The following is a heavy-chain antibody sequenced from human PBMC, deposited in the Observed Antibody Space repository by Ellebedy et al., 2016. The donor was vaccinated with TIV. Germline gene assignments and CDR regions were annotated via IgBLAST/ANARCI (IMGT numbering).Heavy chain of an antibody. J-gene: IGHJ4*02. CDR2: ISWNSGSI. CDR1: GFTFDDYA. CDR3: AREIADYGGNSYHFDY. D-gene: IGHD4-23*01. V-gene: IGHV3-9*01. Sequence: GGSLRLSXAASGFTFDDYAMHWVRQAPGKGLEWVSGISWNSGSIGYADSVKGRFTISRDNAKNSLYLQMNSLRAEDTAVYYCAREIADYGGNSYHFDYWGQGTLVTVSS.